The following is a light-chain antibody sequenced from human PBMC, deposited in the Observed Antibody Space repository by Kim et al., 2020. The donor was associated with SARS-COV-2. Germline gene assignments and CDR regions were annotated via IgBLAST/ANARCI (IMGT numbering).Light chain of an antibody. CDR2: DAS. J-gene: IGKJ1*01. CDR3: QQYYTFPPT. Sequence: ASTGDRVTMHSRISQGVSTYVALYRQKPGIAPDLLIYDASTLLSGIPSRFRGSGSGTDFTLTINWLQSEDFVTYYCQQYYTFPPTFGQGTKVDIK. CDR1: QGVSTY. V-gene: IGKV1D-8*01.